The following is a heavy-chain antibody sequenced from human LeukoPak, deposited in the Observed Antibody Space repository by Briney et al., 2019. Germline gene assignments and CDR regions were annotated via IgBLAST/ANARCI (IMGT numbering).Heavy chain of an antibody. CDR1: GFTFSTYS. CDR2: ISGSSSYI. J-gene: IGHJ4*02. D-gene: IGHD4-17*01. CDR3: ARASDYGGNSATDY. Sequence: PGGSPRLSCAGSGFTFSTYSMNWVRQAPGKGLEWVSAISGSSSYIYYTDSMKGRFTISRDNANNSLYLQMNSLRAEDTAVYYCARASDYGGNSATDYWGQGTLVTVSS. V-gene: IGHV3-21*06.